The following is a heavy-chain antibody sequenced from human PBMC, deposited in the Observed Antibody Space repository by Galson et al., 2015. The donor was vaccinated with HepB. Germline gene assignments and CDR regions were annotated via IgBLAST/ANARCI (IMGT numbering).Heavy chain of an antibody. J-gene: IGHJ3*02. Sequence: SLRLSCAASGFTFSNYAMNWVRQAPGKGLEWVSFIKGGGGYAFYADSVKGRFTISRDNSENTLYLQMNNLRAEDTAVYYCAKCAHSYGNDAFDIWGQGTMVTVSS. D-gene: IGHD5-18*01. V-gene: IGHV3-23*01. CDR1: GFTFSNYA. CDR2: IKGGGGYA. CDR3: AKCAHSYGNDAFDI.